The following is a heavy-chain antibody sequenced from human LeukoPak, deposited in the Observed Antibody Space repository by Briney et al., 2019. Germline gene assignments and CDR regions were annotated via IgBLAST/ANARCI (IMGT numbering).Heavy chain of an antibody. Sequence: GGSLRLSCAASGFTFSGYAMNWVRQAPGKGLEWVAYISSSSGTIYYTDSVKGRFTISRDTSRSTLYLQMNSLRAEDAAVYYCAKAPVTSCRGAFCYPFDYWGQGTLVTVSS. CDR3: AKAPVTSCRGAFCYPFDY. CDR1: GFTFSGYA. D-gene: IGHD2-15*01. CDR2: ISSSSGTI. J-gene: IGHJ4*02. V-gene: IGHV3-48*01.